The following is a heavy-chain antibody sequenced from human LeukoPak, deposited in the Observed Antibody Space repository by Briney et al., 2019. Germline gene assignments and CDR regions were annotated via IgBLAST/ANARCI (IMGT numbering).Heavy chain of an antibody. Sequence: GGSLRLSCAASGFTFSSYWMHWVRQAPGKGLVWVSHINNDESSTSYADSMRGRFTISRDNAKNTLYLQMNSLRNEDTAVYYCACYGIVPPYWGQGTLVTVSS. J-gene: IGHJ4*02. CDR1: GFTFSSYW. CDR3: ACYGIVPPY. D-gene: IGHD2-2*01. V-gene: IGHV3-74*01. CDR2: INNDESST.